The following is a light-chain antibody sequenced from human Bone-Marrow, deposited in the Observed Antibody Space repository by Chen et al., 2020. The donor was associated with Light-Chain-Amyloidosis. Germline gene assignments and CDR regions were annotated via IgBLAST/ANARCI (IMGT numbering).Light chain of an antibody. Sequence: SYLLTQPSSVSVAPGPTAPLAWGGNNIGSTSVHWYQQTPGQAPLLVVYDDSDRPSGIPERLSGSNSGNTATLTISRVEAGDEADYYCQVWDRSSDRPVFGGGTKLTVL. CDR1: NIGSTS. CDR2: DDS. V-gene: IGLV3-21*02. J-gene: IGLJ3*02. CDR3: QVWDRSSDRPV.